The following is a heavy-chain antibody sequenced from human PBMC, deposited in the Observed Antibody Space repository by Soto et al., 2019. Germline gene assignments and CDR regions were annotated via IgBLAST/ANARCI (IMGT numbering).Heavy chain of an antibody. Sequence: GGSLRLSCAASGFTFSDYGMDWVRQAPGKGLEWVALISYDGNNKYYADSVKGRFTISRDNSKNTLYLQMKRLRGEDTAVYYCAKDVFCILASEADWDDYYSGMAVGAQRTPVTVS. CDR3: AKDVFCILASEADWDDYYSGMAV. CDR2: ISYDGNNK. D-gene: IGHD1-1*01. V-gene: IGHV3-30*18. CDR1: GFTFSDYG. J-gene: IGHJ6*02.